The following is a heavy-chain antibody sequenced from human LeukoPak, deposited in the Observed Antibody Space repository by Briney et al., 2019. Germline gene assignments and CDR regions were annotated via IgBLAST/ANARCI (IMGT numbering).Heavy chain of an antibody. Sequence: SETLSLTCTVSGGSVSGDSSSRKFWSWIRQPPGKGLEWIGYFYHSGSTDYNPSLKSRVTISVDTSKNRFSLKLSSVTAADTAVYYCARWDYYDAMDVWGQGTTVTVSS. V-gene: IGHV4-61*01. J-gene: IGHJ6*02. CDR3: ARWDYYDAMDV. D-gene: IGHD1-26*01. CDR2: FYHSGST. CDR1: GGSVSGDSSSRKF.